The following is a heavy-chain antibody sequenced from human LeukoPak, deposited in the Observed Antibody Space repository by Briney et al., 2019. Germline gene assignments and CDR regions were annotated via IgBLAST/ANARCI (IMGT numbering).Heavy chain of an antibody. CDR1: GGSISSYY. D-gene: IGHD2-15*01. CDR2: IYTSGSI. Sequence: SETLSLTCTVSGGSISSYYWSWIRQPAGKGLEWIGRIYTSGSINYNPSLKSRVTMSVDTSKNQFSLKLSSVTAADTAVYYCAREYCSGGSCFGYYYMDVWGKGTTVTVSS. J-gene: IGHJ6*03. V-gene: IGHV4-4*07. CDR3: AREYCSGGSCFGYYYMDV.